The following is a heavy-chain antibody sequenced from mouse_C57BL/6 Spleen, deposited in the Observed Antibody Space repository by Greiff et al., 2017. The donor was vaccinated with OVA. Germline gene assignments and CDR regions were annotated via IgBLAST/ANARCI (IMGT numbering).Heavy chain of an antibody. Sequence: VQLQQPGAELVRPGSSVKLSCKASGYTFTSYWMDWVKQRPGQGLEWIGNIYPSDSETHYNQKFKDKATLTVDKSSSTAYMQLSSLTSEDSAVYYCARSTGRGFAYWGQGTLVTVSA. V-gene: IGHV1-61*01. J-gene: IGHJ3*01. CDR3: ARSTGRGFAY. D-gene: IGHD4-1*01. CDR2: IYPSDSET. CDR1: GYTFTSYW.